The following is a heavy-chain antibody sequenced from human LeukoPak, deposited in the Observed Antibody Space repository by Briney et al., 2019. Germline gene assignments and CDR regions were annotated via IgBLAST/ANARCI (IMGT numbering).Heavy chain of an antibody. CDR3: ARHRGLGYCSTTSCYHLDWFDP. J-gene: IGHJ5*02. Sequence: PSETLSLTCTVSGGSISSSSYYWGWIRQPPGKGLEWIASIYYSGSTYYNPSLKSRVTISVDTSKNQFSLKLSSVTAADTAVYYCARHRGLGYCSTTSCYHLDWFDPWGQGTLVTVSS. CDR2: IYYSGST. V-gene: IGHV4-39*01. D-gene: IGHD2-2*01. CDR1: GGSISSSSYY.